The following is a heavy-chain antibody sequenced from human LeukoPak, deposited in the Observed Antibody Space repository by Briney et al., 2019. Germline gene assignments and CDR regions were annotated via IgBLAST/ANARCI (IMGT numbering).Heavy chain of an antibody. CDR1: GGSISSYY. J-gene: IGHJ4*02. CDR2: IYYSGST. V-gene: IGHV4-59*12. D-gene: IGHD2-21*02. CDR3: ARVVVVTAKGYFDY. Sequence: SETLSLTCTVSGGSISSYYWSWIRQPPGKGLEWIGYIYYSGSTNYNPSLKSRVTISVDTSKNQFSLKLSSVTAADTAVYYCARVVVVTAKGYFDYWGQGTLVTVSS.